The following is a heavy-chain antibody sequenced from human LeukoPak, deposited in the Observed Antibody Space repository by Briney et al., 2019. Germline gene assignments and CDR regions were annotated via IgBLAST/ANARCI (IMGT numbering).Heavy chain of an antibody. CDR2: IYYSGST. Sequence: SETLSLTCTVSGGSISSGGYYWSWIRQHPGKGVEWIGYIYYSGSTYYNPSLKSRVTISVDTSKNQFSLKLSSVTAADTAVYYCARLRVTTFYYYGMDVWGQGTTVTVSS. CDR3: ARLRVTTFYYYGMDV. J-gene: IGHJ6*02. CDR1: GGSISSGGYY. V-gene: IGHV4-31*03. D-gene: IGHD4-17*01.